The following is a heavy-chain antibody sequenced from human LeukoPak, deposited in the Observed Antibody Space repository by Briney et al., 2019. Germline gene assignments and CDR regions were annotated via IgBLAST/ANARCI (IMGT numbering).Heavy chain of an antibody. J-gene: IGHJ4*02. V-gene: IGHV3-49*04. D-gene: IGHD1-26*01. CDR2: IRSKANGGTT. Sequence: GGSLRLSCTAPGFNFGDYAMTWVRQAPGKGLEWVGFIRSKANGGTTEYAASVKGRITISRDDSKSTAFLQMNSLKTEDTAVYYCTTVGATTGPDYWGQGTLVTVSS. CDR3: TTVGATTGPDY. CDR1: GFNFGDYA.